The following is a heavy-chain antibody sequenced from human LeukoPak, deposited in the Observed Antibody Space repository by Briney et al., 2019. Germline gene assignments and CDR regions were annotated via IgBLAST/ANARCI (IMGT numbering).Heavy chain of an antibody. CDR1: GGSISSYY. D-gene: IGHD3-22*01. J-gene: IGHJ3*02. Sequence: PSETLSLTCTVSGGSISSYYWSWIRQPPGKGLEWIGYIYYSGSTNYNPSLKSRVTISVDTSKNQFSLKLSSVTAADTAVYYCARTDDSSGYYDAFDIWGQGTMVTVSS. CDR2: IYYSGST. CDR3: ARTDDSSGYYDAFDI. V-gene: IGHV4-59*08.